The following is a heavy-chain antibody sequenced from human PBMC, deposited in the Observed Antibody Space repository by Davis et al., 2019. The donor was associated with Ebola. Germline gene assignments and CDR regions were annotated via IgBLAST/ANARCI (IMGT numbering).Heavy chain of an antibody. D-gene: IGHD3-16*01. J-gene: IGHJ6*02. CDR2: IKQDGSEK. CDR3: ARDGGRHYYYYYGMDV. V-gene: IGHV3-7*01. Sequence: GGSLRLSCAASGFTVSSNYMSWVRQAPGKGLEWVANIKQDGSEKYYVDSVKGRFTISRDNAKNSLYLQMNSLRDEDTAVYYCARDGGRHYYYYYGMDVWGQGTTVTVSS. CDR1: GFTVSSNY.